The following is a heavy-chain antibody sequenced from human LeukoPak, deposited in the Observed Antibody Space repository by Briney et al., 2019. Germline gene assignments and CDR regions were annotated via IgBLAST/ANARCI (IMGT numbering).Heavy chain of an antibody. CDR3: ARATTYYYDSSALY. J-gene: IGHJ4*02. CDR1: GFTFSSYA. CDR2: ISYDGSNK. V-gene: IGHV3-30-3*01. Sequence: GGSLRLSCAASGFTFSSYAMHWVRQAPGKGLEWVAVISYDGSNKYYADSVKGRFTISRDNSKNTLYLQMNSLRAEDTAVYYCARATTYYYDSSALYWGQGTLVTVSS. D-gene: IGHD3-22*01.